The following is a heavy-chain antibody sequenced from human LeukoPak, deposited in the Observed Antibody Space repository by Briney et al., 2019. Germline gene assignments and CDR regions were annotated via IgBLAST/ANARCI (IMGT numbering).Heavy chain of an antibody. V-gene: IGHV4-39*01. CDR3: ARMSSSWYGGFDY. J-gene: IGHJ4*02. Sequence: PETLSLTCTVSGGSISSSSYYWGWIRQPPGKGLEWIGSIYYSGSTYYNPSLKSRVTISVDTSKNQFSLKLSSVTAADTAVYYCARMSSSWYGGFDYWGQGTLVTVSS. CDR1: GGSISSSSYY. D-gene: IGHD6-13*01. CDR2: IYYSGST.